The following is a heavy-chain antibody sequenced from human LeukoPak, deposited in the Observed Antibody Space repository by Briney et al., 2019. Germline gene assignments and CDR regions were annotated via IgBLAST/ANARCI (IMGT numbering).Heavy chain of an antibody. CDR1: GFTFSRKW. J-gene: IGHJ4*02. V-gene: IGHV3-74*01. Sequence: GESLRLSCAASGFTFSRKWMHWVRQAPGKGLVWVSRIDSYGSITNYADSVKGRFTLSRDNARNSLYLQMNSLRAEDTAVYYCGRGHWGLDSWGQGTLVSVSS. D-gene: IGHD7-27*01. CDR3: GRGHWGLDS. CDR2: IDSYGSIT.